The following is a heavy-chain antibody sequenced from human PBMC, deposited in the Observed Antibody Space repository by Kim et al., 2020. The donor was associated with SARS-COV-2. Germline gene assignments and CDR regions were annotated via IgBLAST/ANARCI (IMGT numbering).Heavy chain of an antibody. J-gene: IGHJ6*02. Sequence: ASVKVSCKASGYTFTSYGISWVRQAPGQGLEWMGWISAYNGNTNYAQKLQGRVTMTTDTSTSTAYMELRSLRSDDTAVYYCARDYGYYDILTGWSGMDVWGQGTTVTVSS. CDR2: ISAYNGNT. D-gene: IGHD3-9*01. CDR3: ARDYGYYDILTGWSGMDV. V-gene: IGHV1-18*04. CDR1: GYTFTSYG.